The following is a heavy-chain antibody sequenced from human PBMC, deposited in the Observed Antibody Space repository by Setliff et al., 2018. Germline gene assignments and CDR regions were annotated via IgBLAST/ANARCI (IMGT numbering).Heavy chain of an antibody. Sequence: TLSLTCTVSGGSISSGSYYWSWIRQPAGKGLEWIGHIYTSGSTNYNPSLKSRVTISVDTSKNQFSLKLSSVTAADTAVYYCASTSYDSSGSSKDHYWGQGTPVTVSS. CDR3: ASTSYDSSGSSKDHY. CDR2: IYTSGST. D-gene: IGHD3-22*01. CDR1: GGSISSGSYY. V-gene: IGHV4-61*09. J-gene: IGHJ4*02.